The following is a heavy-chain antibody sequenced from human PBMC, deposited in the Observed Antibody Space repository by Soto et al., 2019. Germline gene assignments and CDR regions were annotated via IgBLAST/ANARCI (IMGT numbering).Heavy chain of an antibody. Sequence: QVQLVQSGAEVKKPGSSVKVSCKASGGTFSNDIITWVRQAPGQGLEWMGRIIPLLDIANYAQKFQGRVTITADKSTSTAYMEMNSLRSEDTAVYYCVRDSPIGSTYSGYDCIDYWGQGTLVTVSS. CDR3: VRDSPIGSTYSGYDCIDY. CDR2: IIPLLDIA. D-gene: IGHD5-12*01. CDR1: GGTFSNDI. V-gene: IGHV1-69*08. J-gene: IGHJ4*02.